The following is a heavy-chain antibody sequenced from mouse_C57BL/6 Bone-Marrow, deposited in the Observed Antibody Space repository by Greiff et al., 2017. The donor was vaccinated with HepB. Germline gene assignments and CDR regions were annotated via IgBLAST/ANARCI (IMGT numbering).Heavy chain of an antibody. J-gene: IGHJ3*01. CDR1: GFTFSDYY. D-gene: IGHD2-1*01. CDR2: INNDGSST. CDR3: ARGNYGNLAWFAY. Sequence: EVKLMESEGGLVQPGSSMKLSCTASGFTFSDYYMAWVRQVPEKCLEWVANINNDGSSTYYLDSLKSRFIISRDNSKNILYLQMSSLKSEDTATYYCARGNYGNLAWFAYWGQGTLVTVSA. V-gene: IGHV5-16*01.